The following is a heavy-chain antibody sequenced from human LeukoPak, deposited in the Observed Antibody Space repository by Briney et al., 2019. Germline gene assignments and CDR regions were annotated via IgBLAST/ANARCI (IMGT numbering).Heavy chain of an antibody. J-gene: IGHJ4*02. D-gene: IGHD3-22*01. V-gene: IGHV3-23*01. CDR2: ISGSGGST. CDR1: GFTFSSYA. Sequence: GGSLRLSCAASGFTFSSYAMSWVRQAPGKGLEWVSAISGSGGSTYYADSVKGRFTISRDNSKNTLYLQMNSLRAEDTAVYYCAKDRSGITMIAVVKNYFDYWGQGTLVTVSS. CDR3: AKDRSGITMIAVVKNYFDY.